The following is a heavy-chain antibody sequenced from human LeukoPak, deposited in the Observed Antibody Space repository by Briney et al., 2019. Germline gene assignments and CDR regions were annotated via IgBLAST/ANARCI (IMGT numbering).Heavy chain of an antibody. CDR1: GYSFTNYS. CDR3: QRSPRDGYHDAFDI. Sequence: GESLKTSDNGSGYSFTNYSITGLRQIPGKGLELMRIIYPADSDTKYSPSFQCQVTISADKSISTTYLQWSSLKASATAMYYCQRSPRDGYHDAFDIWGQGTMVTVSS. V-gene: IGHV5-51*01. D-gene: IGHD5-24*01. J-gene: IGHJ3*02. CDR2: IYPADSDT.